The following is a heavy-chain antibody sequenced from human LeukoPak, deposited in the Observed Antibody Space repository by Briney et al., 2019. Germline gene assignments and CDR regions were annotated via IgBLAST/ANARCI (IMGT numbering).Heavy chain of an antibody. CDR1: GYSFTSYW. CDR2: IYPDDSDT. V-gene: IGHV5-51*01. J-gene: IGHJ4*02. Sequence: LGESLKISCKGSGYSFTSYWIGWVRQMLGKGLEWMGIIYPDDSDTRYSPSFQGQVTISADKSISTAYLQWSSLKASDTAMYYCARERSSQGYFDFWGQGTLVTVSS. CDR3: ARERSSQGYFDF. D-gene: IGHD6-6*01.